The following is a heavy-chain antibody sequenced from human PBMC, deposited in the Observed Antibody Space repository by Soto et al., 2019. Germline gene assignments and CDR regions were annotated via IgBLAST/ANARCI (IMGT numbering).Heavy chain of an antibody. J-gene: IGHJ5*02. D-gene: IGHD3-3*01. V-gene: IGHV3-74*01. Sequence: ELHLEESGGGLVQPGGSLRLSCAASGFTFSTHWMHWVRQAPGKGLVWVSRMKSDGSSTSYADSVKGRFTIARDNAKNTLELQMNSLRVEDTAVYYCARDPDDFWSGHYYSWFDPGGQGTLVTVSP. CDR2: MKSDGSST. CDR1: GFTFSTHW. CDR3: ARDPDDFWSGHYYSWFDP.